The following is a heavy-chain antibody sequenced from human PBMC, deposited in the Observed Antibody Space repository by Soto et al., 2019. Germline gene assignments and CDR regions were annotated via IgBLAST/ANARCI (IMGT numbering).Heavy chain of an antibody. CDR2: ISFDGSKK. V-gene: IGHV3-30*18. Sequence: GGSLRLSCAASGFSFSDYGMHWVRQAPGKGLEWVALISFDGSKKFYTDSVKGRFTISRDNSKNTLYLQMNSLRAEDSAVYHCAKNGGYGGGFNTHYYVDSWGQGTLVTVSS. J-gene: IGHJ4*02. CDR1: GFSFSDYG. CDR3: AKNGGYGGGFNTHYYVDS. D-gene: IGHD5-12*01.